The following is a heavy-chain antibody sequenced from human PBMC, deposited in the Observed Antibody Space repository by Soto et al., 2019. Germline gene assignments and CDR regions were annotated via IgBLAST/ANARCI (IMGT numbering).Heavy chain of an antibody. CDR2: IYYSGST. CDR1: GGSISSGDW. Sequence: QVQLQESGPGLVKPSGTLSLTCAVSGGSISSGDWCWCWVRQSPGKGLEWIGEIYYSGSTTYNPSLKSRVTISADKSENQFSLRLSSVTAAVYYCARRGCDSIFGSLDYWGQGTLVTVSS. J-gene: IGHJ4*02. V-gene: IGHV4-4*02. CDR3: GCDSIFGSLDY. D-gene: IGHD2-21*02.